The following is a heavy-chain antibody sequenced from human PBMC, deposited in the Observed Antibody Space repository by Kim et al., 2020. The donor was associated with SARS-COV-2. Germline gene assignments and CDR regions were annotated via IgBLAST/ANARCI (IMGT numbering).Heavy chain of an antibody. Sequence: NAVKGRFTISRENSKHTFYLQMNSLRAGDTAVYYCGKGVRGPEAGTWYFEFWGRGTLVTVSS. D-gene: IGHD6-13*01. J-gene: IGHJ2*01. CDR3: GKGVRGPEAGTWYFEF. V-gene: IGHV3-23*01.